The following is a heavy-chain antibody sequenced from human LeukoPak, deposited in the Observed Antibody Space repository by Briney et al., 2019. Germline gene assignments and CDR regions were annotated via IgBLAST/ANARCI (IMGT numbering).Heavy chain of an antibody. J-gene: IGHJ5*02. V-gene: IGHV3-30-3*01. Sequence: GGSLRLSCAASGFTFSTYAMHWVRQAPGMGLEWVAVISYDGSNKYYADSVKGRFTISRDNAKNSLYLQMNSLRAEDTAVYYCARDGTWGQGTLVTVSS. CDR3: ARDGT. CDR2: ISYDGSNK. CDR1: GFTFSTYA.